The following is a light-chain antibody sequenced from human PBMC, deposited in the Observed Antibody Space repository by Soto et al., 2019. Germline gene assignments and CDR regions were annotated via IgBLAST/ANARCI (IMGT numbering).Light chain of an antibody. CDR2: DAS. J-gene: IGKJ1*01. V-gene: IGKV1-33*01. Sequence: DIQMTQSPSSLSASVGDRVTITCQASQGISSYLNWYQQKPGKAPKLLIYDASNLETGVPSRFSGSGSGTDFTFTISSLQPEDIATYSCQQYDNFPPWTFGQGTKVEIK. CDR1: QGISSY. CDR3: QQYDNFPPWT.